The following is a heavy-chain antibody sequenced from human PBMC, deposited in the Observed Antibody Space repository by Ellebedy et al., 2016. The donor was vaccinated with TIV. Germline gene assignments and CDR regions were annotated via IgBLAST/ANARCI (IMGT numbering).Heavy chain of an antibody. V-gene: IGHV1-46*01. Sequence: AASVKVSCKASGYTFTGYYMHWVRQAPGQGLEWMGIINPSGGSTGYAQKFQGRVTMTRDTSTSTVYMELSSLRSEDTAVYYCARDRWNGGKALEIFDYWGQGTLVTVSS. CDR1: GYTFTGYY. D-gene: IGHD4-23*01. CDR3: ARDRWNGGKALEIFDY. J-gene: IGHJ4*02. CDR2: INPSGGST.